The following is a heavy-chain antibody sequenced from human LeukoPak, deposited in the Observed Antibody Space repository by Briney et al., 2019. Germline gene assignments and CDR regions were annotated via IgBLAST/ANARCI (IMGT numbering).Heavy chain of an antibody. CDR3: ARDSVSPEMATIFPFDY. Sequence: GGSLRLSCAASGFTFSSYAMSWVRQAPGKGLEWVSAISGSGGSTYYADSVKGRFTISRDNSKNTLYLQMNSLRAEDTAVYYCARDSVSPEMATIFPFDYWGQGTLVTVSS. D-gene: IGHD5-24*01. CDR2: ISGSGGST. CDR1: GFTFSSYA. V-gene: IGHV3-23*01. J-gene: IGHJ4*02.